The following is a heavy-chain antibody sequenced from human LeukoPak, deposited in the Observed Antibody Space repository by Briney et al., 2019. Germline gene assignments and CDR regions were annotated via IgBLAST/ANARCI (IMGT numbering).Heavy chain of an antibody. V-gene: IGHV3-21*05. CDR2: VGIDSGNT. CDR1: GFIFSDYS. CDR3: ARDYRFAFDN. Sequence: PGGSLRLSCAASGFIFSDYSMNWVRQAPGKGLEGISYVGIDSGNTKYADSVKGRFTISGDNAKKSLYLQMNSLRVEDTAVYYCARDYRFAFDNWGQGTLVTVSS. J-gene: IGHJ4*02.